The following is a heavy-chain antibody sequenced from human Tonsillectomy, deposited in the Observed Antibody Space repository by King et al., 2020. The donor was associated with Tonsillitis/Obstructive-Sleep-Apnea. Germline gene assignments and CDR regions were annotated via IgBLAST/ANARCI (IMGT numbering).Heavy chain of an antibody. Sequence: VQLVESGAEVKKPGASVKVSCKASGYTFTGYYMHWVRQAPGQGLEWMGWINPNSGGTKYAQKFQGRVTMTRDTSISTAYMELSRLRSDDTAVYSCAIPYDMAFGGGFDPWGQGTLVTVSS. V-gene: IGHV1-2*02. CDR2: INPNSGGT. J-gene: IGHJ5*02. CDR3: AIPYDMAFGGGFDP. CDR1: GYTFTGYY. D-gene: IGHD3-16*01.